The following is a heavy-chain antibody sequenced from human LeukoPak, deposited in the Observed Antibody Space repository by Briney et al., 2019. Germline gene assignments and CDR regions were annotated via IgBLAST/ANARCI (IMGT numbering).Heavy chain of an antibody. Sequence: GGSLRLSCAASGFIFSSYSMNWVRQAPGKGLEWVSYISSSSSTIYYADSVKGRFTISRDNAKNSLYLQMNSLRDEDTAVYYCARDVRNYDILTGYYPDWYFDLWGRGTLVTVSS. CDR2: ISSSSSTI. CDR1: GFIFSSYS. D-gene: IGHD3-9*01. V-gene: IGHV3-48*02. J-gene: IGHJ2*01. CDR3: ARDVRNYDILTGYYPDWYFDL.